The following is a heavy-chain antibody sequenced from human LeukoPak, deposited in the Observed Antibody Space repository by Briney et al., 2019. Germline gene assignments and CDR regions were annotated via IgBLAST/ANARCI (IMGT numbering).Heavy chain of an antibody. CDR1: GYTFTGYY. CDR3: ARVRSDYYDSSGYYLDDEFDY. D-gene: IGHD3-22*01. V-gene: IGHV1-2*02. J-gene: IGHJ4*02. CDR2: INPNSGGT. Sequence: ASVKVSCKASGYTFTGYYMHWVRQAPGQGLEWMGWINPNSGGTNYAQKFQGRVTMTRDTSISTAYMALSRLRSDDTAVYYCARVRSDYYDSSGYYLDDEFDYWGQGTLVTVSS.